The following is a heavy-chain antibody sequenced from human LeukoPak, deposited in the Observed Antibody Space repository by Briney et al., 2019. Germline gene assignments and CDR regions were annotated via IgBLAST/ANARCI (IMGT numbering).Heavy chain of an antibody. CDR2: IYSGGST. V-gene: IGHV3-53*01. CDR3: AKSPYYDILTGRYFDY. CDR1: GFTVSSNY. D-gene: IGHD3-9*01. Sequence: GGSLRLSCAASGFTVSSNYMSWVRQAPGKGLEWVSVIYSGGSTYYADSVKGRFTISRDNSKNTLYLQMNSLRVEDTAVYYCAKSPYYDILTGRYFDYWGQGTLVTVSS. J-gene: IGHJ4*02.